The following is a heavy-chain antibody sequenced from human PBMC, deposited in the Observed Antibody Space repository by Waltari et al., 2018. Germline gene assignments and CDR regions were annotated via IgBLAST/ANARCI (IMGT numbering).Heavy chain of an antibody. V-gene: IGHV3-23*01. D-gene: IGHD6-13*01. J-gene: IGHJ4*02. CDR3: ARDREGISWTLDY. Sequence: EVQLLESGGGLVQHGGSLRVSCAASGFTFNNYAMSWVRQAPGRGLEWVSAISADGGNTYFAPSVKGRFTISRDYSKGTVSLQMNSLRAEDTAVYYCARDREGISWTLDYWGQGTLVTVSS. CDR1: GFTFNNYA. CDR2: ISADGGNT.